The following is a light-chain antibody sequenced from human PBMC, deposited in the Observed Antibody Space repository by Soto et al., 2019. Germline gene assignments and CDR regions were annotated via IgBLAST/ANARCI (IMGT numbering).Light chain of an antibody. J-gene: IGKJ3*01. CDR2: GAS. Sequence: EIVLTQSPGALSLSPGERATLSCRASQSVTGNYIAWYQQKPGQAPRLLISGASDRATGVPDRFSASGSGTDFTLTISRLGPEDSAVYFCQVFGSSPLFTFGPGTKVEI. CDR1: QSVTGNY. V-gene: IGKV3-20*01. CDR3: QVFGSSPLFT.